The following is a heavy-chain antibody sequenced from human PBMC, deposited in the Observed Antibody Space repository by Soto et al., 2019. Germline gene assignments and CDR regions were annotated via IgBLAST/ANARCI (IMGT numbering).Heavy chain of an antibody. CDR1: GGSISSGGYY. CDR2: IYYSGST. V-gene: IGHV4-31*03. Sequence: SETLSLTCTVSGGSISSGGYYWSWIRQHPGKGLEWIGYIYYSGSTYYNPSLKSRVTISVDTSKNQFSLKLSSVTAADTAVYYCARGGDGYNQPFDYWGQGTLVTVSS. J-gene: IGHJ4*02. CDR3: ARGGDGYNQPFDY. D-gene: IGHD5-18*01.